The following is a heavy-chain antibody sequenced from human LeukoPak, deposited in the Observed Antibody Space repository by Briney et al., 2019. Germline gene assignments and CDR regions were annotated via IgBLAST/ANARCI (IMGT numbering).Heavy chain of an antibody. V-gene: IGHV4-39*07. Sequence: PSETLFLTCTVSGGSISSSSYYWGWIRQPPGKGLEWIGSIYYSGSTYYNPSLKSRVTISVDTSKNQFSLKLSSVTAADTAVYYCARCATYYYDSSGYSNWFDPWGQGTLVTVSS. CDR2: IYYSGST. D-gene: IGHD3-22*01. J-gene: IGHJ5*02. CDR3: ARCATYYYDSSGYSNWFDP. CDR1: GGSISSSSYY.